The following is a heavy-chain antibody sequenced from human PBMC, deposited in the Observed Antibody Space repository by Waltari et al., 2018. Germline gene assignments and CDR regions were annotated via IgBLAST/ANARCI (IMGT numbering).Heavy chain of an antibody. J-gene: IGHJ6*02. Sequence: QVQLQQWGAGLLKPSETLSLTCAISGGSFNGFFWTWIRQAPGKGLEWIGEIDHRGNTNYDPSLKSRVSISADASKNQFSLSLTSVTAADTAVYYCVRVKGITMMVVIRYGMDVWGQGTTVTVSS. CDR1: GGSFNGFF. V-gene: IGHV4-34*02. CDR2: IDHRGNT. CDR3: VRVKGITMMVVIRYGMDV. D-gene: IGHD3-22*01.